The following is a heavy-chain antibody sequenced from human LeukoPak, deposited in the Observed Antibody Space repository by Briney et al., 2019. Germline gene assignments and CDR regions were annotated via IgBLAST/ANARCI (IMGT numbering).Heavy chain of an antibody. Sequence: SETLSLTCAVYGGSFSGYYWSWIRQPPGKGLEWIVEINHSGSTNYNPSLKSRVTISVDTSKNQFSLKLSSVTAADTAVYYCARGMGSGYYGSGSPGYWGQGTLVTVSS. CDR2: INHSGST. CDR1: GGSFSGYY. J-gene: IGHJ4*02. V-gene: IGHV4-34*01. D-gene: IGHD3-10*01. CDR3: ARGMGSGYYGSGSPGY.